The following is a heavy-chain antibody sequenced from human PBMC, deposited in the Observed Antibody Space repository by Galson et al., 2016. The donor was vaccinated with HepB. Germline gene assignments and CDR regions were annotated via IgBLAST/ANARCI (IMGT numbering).Heavy chain of an antibody. CDR1: GFTFSIYA. J-gene: IGHJ6*02. CDR3: AKDIMRSYYSDYVMDV. V-gene: IGHV3-23*01. Sequence: SLRLSCAASGFTFSIYAMRWVRQAPGKGLEWISVISGSGGTTYYADSVKGRFTISRDNSKKTLYLQMNSLRAEDTAVYFCAKDIMRSYYSDYVMDVWGQGTTVTFSS. CDR2: ISGSGGTT.